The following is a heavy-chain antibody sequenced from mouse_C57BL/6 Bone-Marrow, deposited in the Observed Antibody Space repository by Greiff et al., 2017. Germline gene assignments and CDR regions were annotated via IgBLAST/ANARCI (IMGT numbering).Heavy chain of an antibody. J-gene: IGHJ3*01. CDR2: FYPGSGSI. V-gene: IGHV1-62-2*01. CDR3: ARHEDTTTARGGAWFAY. CDR1: GYTFTEYT. D-gene: IGHD1-2*01. Sequence: QVQLQQSGAELVKPGASVKLSCKASGYTFTEYTIHWVKQRSGQGLEWIGWFYPGSGSIKYNEKFKDKATLTEDKSSSTVYMELSRFTSEDSAVYFCARHEDTTTARGGAWFAYGGQGTLVTVSA.